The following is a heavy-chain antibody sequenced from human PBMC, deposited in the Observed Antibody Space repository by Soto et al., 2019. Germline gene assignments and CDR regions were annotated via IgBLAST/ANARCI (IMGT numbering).Heavy chain of an antibody. CDR2: IRSKTSGGAA. CDR1: GFTFSNAW. J-gene: IGHJ4*02. CDR3: ATDRFACPVDS. D-gene: IGHD3-10*01. V-gene: IGHV3-15*01. Sequence: EVQLVESGGGLVKPGGSLRLSCAASGFTFSNAWMIWVRQAPGKGLEWLGRIRSKTSGGAADYSAPVGGRFTISRDDSKNTLYLQMNSLKTGETAIYYCATDRFACPVDSWGQGTLVTVSS.